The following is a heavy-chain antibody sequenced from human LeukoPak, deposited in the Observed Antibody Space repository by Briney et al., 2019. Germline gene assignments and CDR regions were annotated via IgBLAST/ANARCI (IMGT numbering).Heavy chain of an antibody. Sequence: PSETLSLTCTVSGGSISSYYWSWIRQPPGKGLEWIGYIYYSGSTNYNPSLKSRVTISVDTSKNQFSLKLSSVTAADTVVYYCARLDSGSSLGHWGQGTLVTVSS. J-gene: IGHJ4*02. CDR3: ARLDSGSSLGH. CDR1: GGSISSYY. CDR2: IYYSGST. D-gene: IGHD1-26*01. V-gene: IGHV4-59*01.